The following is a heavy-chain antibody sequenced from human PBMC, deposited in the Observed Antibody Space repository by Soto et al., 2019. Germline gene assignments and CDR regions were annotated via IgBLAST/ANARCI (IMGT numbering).Heavy chain of an antibody. Sequence: EVQLAESGGGLVKPGGSLRLSCAASGFSISSYSMNWVRQAPGKGLEWVSSISTSSHHSQYADSVRGRFTISRDNAKNSLYLKMDSLRDEETAVYHCVPDVVAIAATGYWGQGTLVTVSS. V-gene: IGHV3-21*01. D-gene: IGHD2-15*01. CDR1: GFSISSYS. CDR2: ISTSSHHS. CDR3: VPDVVAIAATGY. J-gene: IGHJ4*02.